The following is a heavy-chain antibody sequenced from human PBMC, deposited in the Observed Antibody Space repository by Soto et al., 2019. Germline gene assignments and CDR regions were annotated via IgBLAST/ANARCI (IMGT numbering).Heavy chain of an antibody. V-gene: IGHV3-23*01. CDR1: GFTFSSYA. D-gene: IGHD1-26*01. CDR3: AKMTISMEQWELAY. Sequence: EVQLLESGGGLVQPGGSLRLSCAASGFTFSSYAMSWVRQAPGKGLEWVSAISGSGCSTYYADSVKGRFTISRDNSKNTLYLQMNSMRAEDTAVYYCAKMTISMEQWELAYWGQGTLVTVSS. CDR2: ISGSGCST. J-gene: IGHJ4*02.